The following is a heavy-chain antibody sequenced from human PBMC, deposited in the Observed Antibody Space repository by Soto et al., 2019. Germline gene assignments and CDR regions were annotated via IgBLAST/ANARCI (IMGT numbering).Heavy chain of an antibody. D-gene: IGHD5-18*01. CDR3: ARGSVDAAADTRFGMDV. Sequence: PGGSLRLSCAASGFTFSTYSMHWVRQAPGKGLEWVSYITSSSRTIYYADSVKGRFTPSRDNAKNSLYLQLNSLRDEDTAVYYCARGSVDAAADTRFGMDVWGQGTTVTVS. CDR2: ITSSSRTI. CDR1: GFTFSTYS. V-gene: IGHV3-48*02. J-gene: IGHJ6*02.